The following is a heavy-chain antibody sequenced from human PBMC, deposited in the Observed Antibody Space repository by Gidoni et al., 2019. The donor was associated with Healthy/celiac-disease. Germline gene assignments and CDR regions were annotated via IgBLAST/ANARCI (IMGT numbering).Heavy chain of an antibody. V-gene: IGHV4-39*01. CDR3: ARQAQYSGYDYAPHFDY. CDR2: IYYRGST. CDR1: GRSVSSSSYY. J-gene: IGHJ4*02. D-gene: IGHD5-12*01. Sequence: QLQLQASGPGLVKPSETLSLTCTVSGRSVSSSSYYLGWIRQPPGKGLEWIGSIYYRGSTYYNPSLKSRVTISVDTSKNQFSLKLSSVTAADTAVYYCARQAQYSGYDYAPHFDYWGQGTLVTVSS.